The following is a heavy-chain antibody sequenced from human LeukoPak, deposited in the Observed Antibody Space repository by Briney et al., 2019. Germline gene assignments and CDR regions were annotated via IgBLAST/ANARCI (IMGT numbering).Heavy chain of an antibody. Sequence: ESGPTLVNPTQTLTRTCTFSGFSLSTSGMGVAWIRQPPGKALEWLAIIYWDDDKRYSPSLKSRLTITKDTSKNQVVLTTTNMDPVDTGTYYCAGGSGRTFDYWGQGTLVTVSS. CDR1: GFSLSTSGMG. CDR2: IYWDDDK. D-gene: IGHD6-19*01. V-gene: IGHV2-5*02. CDR3: AGGSGRTFDY. J-gene: IGHJ4*02.